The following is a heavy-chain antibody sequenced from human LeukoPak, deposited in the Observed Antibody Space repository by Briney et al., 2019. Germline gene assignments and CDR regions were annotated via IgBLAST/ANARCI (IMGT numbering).Heavy chain of an antibody. J-gene: IGHJ4*02. D-gene: IGHD3-22*01. CDR3: ARGPITTRSHFDY. V-gene: IGHV1-69*13. Sequence: ASVTVSCKASGGTFSSYAISWVRQAPGQGLEWMGGIIPIFATANYAQRFQGRVTITADESTSTAYMELSSLRSEDTAVYYCARGPITTRSHFDYWGQGTLVTVSS. CDR2: IIPIFATA. CDR1: GGTFSSYA.